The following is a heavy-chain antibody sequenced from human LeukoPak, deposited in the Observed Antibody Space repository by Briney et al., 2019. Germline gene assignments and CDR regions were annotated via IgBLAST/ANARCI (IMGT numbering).Heavy chain of an antibody. CDR3: ARDSPSTGLDY. D-gene: IGHD1-1*01. J-gene: IGHJ4*02. Sequence: GGSLRLSCAASGFTFSSYGMHWVRQAPGKGLEWVAVIWCDGSNKYYADSVKGRFTISRDNSKNTLYLQMNSLRAEDTAVYYCARDSPSTGLDYWGQGTLVTVSS. CDR1: GFTFSSYG. CDR2: IWCDGSNK. V-gene: IGHV3-33*01.